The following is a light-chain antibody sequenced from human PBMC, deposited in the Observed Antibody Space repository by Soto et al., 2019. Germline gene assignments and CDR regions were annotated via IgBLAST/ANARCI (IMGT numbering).Light chain of an antibody. CDR2: DAS. Sequence: DIEIAQSPSTLSASVGDRVTITCRASQSISTWLAWYQQTPGKAPKILIYDASSLQSGVPSRFRGSGSGTEFTLPISSLQPDDFSTYYCQQYNSYSLTFGQGTKVDI. CDR3: QQYNSYSLT. J-gene: IGKJ1*01. CDR1: QSISTW. V-gene: IGKV1-5*01.